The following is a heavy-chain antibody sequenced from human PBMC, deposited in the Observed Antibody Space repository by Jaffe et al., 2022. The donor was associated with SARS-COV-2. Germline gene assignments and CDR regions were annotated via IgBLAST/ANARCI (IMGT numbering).Heavy chain of an antibody. CDR1: GDSITNYY. J-gene: IGHJ5*02. CDR3: APGQGGGWFDP. Sequence: QMQLQESGPGLVKPSETLSLTCTVSGDSITNYYWSWIRQPPGKGLEWIGYIYYSGSTNYNPSLKSRVTISVDMSENQFSLKLNSVTASDTAVYYCAPGQGGGWFDPWGQGTLVTVSS. CDR2: IYYSGST. V-gene: IGHV4-59*01.